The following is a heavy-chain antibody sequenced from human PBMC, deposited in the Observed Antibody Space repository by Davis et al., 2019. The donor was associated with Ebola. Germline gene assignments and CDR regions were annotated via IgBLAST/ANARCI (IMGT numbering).Heavy chain of an antibody. J-gene: IGHJ4*02. CDR3: AIPDCSGVDCYSVYIKN. V-gene: IGHV3-33*08. CDR1: GFIFSNYA. D-gene: IGHD2-15*01. CDR2: IWYDGSRR. Sequence: GESLKISCEGSGFIFSNYAFSWVRQAPGKGLEWVAVIWYDGSRRYYGDSVKGRFTISRDNSNNLLYLQMNSLRAEDTALYYCAIPDCSGVDCYSVYIKNWGQGTLVTVSS.